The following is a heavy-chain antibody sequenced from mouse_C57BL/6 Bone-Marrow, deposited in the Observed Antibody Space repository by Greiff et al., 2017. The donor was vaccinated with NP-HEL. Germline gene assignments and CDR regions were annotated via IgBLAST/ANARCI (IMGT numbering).Heavy chain of an antibody. J-gene: IGHJ4*01. Sequence: EVKLQESGGDLVKPGGSLKLSCAASGFTFSSYGMSWVRQTPDKRLEWVATISSGGSYTYSPDSVKGRFTISRDNAKNTLYLQMSSLKSEDTAMYYCASPLLRDAMDYWGQGTSVTVSS. V-gene: IGHV5-6*01. D-gene: IGHD1-2*01. CDR1: GFTFSSYG. CDR3: ASPLLRDAMDY. CDR2: ISSGGSYT.